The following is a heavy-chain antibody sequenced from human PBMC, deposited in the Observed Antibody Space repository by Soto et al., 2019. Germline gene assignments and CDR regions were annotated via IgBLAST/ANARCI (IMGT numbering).Heavy chain of an antibody. V-gene: IGHV1-45*02. CDR1: GNTFTYRY. J-gene: IGHJ4*02. Sequence: SVKVSCKALGNTFTYRYLHWVRQAPGQALERMGWITPFSGDVHYAQKFQERVTITRDRSINTAYMRMSSLRSEDTAMYYCASGGAGSGPFTWELPDHWGQGTLVTVSS. CDR3: ASGGAGSGPFTWELPDH. D-gene: IGHD1-26*01. CDR2: ITPFSGDV.